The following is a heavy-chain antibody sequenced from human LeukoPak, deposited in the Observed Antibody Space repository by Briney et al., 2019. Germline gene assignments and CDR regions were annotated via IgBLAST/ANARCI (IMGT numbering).Heavy chain of an antibody. Sequence: ASVTVSCTASGYTFTGYYMHWVRQAPGQGLEWMGWINPNSGGTNYAQKFQGRVTMARDTSISTAYMELSRLRSDDTAVYYCASRGTTVVALVNWGQGTLVTVSS. V-gene: IGHV1-2*02. CDR1: GYTFTGYY. CDR2: INPNSGGT. CDR3: ASRGTTVVALVN. D-gene: IGHD4-23*01. J-gene: IGHJ4*02.